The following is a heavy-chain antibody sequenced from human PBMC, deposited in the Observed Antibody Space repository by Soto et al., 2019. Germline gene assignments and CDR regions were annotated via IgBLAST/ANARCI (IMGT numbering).Heavy chain of an antibody. CDR1: GFTFSSYG. V-gene: IGHV3-30*18. J-gene: IGHJ4*02. CDR2: ISYDGSNK. D-gene: IGHD5-12*01. CDR3: AKDLDSGYDSPPFDY. Sequence: GGSLRVSCAAAGFTFSSYGRHWVRQAPGKGLEWVAVISYDGSNKYYADSVKGRFTISRDNSKNTLYLQMNSLRAEDTAVYYCAKDLDSGYDSPPFDYWGQGTLVTVSS.